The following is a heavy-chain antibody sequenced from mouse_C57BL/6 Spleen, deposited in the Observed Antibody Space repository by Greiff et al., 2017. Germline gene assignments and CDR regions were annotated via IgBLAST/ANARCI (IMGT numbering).Heavy chain of an antibody. Sequence: EVKVVESGGGLVQPGGSMKLSCVASGFTFSNYWMNWVRQSPEKGLEWVAQIRLKSDNYATHYAESVKGRFTISRDDSKSSVYLQMNNLRAEDTGIYYCTGGYYDWYFDVWGTGTTVTVSS. V-gene: IGHV6-3*01. CDR1: GFTFSNYW. CDR3: TGGYYDWYFDV. J-gene: IGHJ1*03. CDR2: IRLKSDNYAT. D-gene: IGHD2-3*01.